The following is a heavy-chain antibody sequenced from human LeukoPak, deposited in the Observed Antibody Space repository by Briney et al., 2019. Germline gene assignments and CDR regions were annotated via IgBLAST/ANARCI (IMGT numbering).Heavy chain of an antibody. V-gene: IGHV3-23*01. D-gene: IGHD1-26*01. J-gene: IGHJ4*02. CDR1: GFTFSSYA. Sequence: GGSLRLSCAASGFTFSSYAMSWVRQAPGKGLEWVSAISGSGGSTYYADSVKGRFTISRDNAKNSLYLQMSSLRAEDTAVYYCARVDWEGSGSYYFDYWGQGTLVTVSS. CDR3: ARVDWEGSGSYYFDY. CDR2: ISGSGGST.